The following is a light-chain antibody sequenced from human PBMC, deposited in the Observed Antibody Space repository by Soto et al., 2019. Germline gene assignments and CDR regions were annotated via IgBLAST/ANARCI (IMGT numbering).Light chain of an antibody. CDR2: GAS. V-gene: IGKV3D-15*01. Sequence: EIVMTQSPATLSVSPGERATLSCRASQSVSNNYLAWYQQKPGQAPRLLIYGASNRATGIPDRFSGSGSGTDFTLTISSLQSEDFAVYYCEQYKSWPYTFGQGTRLEIK. CDR1: QSVSNN. J-gene: IGKJ5*01. CDR3: EQYKSWPYT.